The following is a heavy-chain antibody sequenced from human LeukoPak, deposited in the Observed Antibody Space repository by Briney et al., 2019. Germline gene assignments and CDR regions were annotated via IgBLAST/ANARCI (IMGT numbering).Heavy chain of an antibody. CDR3: ARAGLDYYDSSGYLSFDY. Sequence: SETLSLTCTVSGGSISSYYWSWIRQPAGKGLEWIGRIYTSGSTNYNPSLKSRVTMSVDTSKNQFSLKLSSVTAADTAVYYCARAGLDYYDSSGYLSFDYWGQGTLVTVSS. D-gene: IGHD3-22*01. CDR1: GGSISSYY. V-gene: IGHV4-4*07. CDR2: IYTSGST. J-gene: IGHJ4*02.